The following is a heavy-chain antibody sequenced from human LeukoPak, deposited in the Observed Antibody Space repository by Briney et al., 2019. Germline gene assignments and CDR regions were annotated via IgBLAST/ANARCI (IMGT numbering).Heavy chain of an antibody. CDR2: ISYDGSNK. V-gene: IGHV3-30*03. Sequence: PGGSLRLSCAASGFTFSSYGMHWVRQAPGKGLEWVAVISYDGSNKYYADSVKGRFTISRDNSKNTLYLQMNGLRAEDTAVYYCAIWERTRRYYFDYWGQGTLVTVSS. D-gene: IGHD1-26*01. CDR1: GFTFSSYG. J-gene: IGHJ4*02. CDR3: AIWERTRRYYFDY.